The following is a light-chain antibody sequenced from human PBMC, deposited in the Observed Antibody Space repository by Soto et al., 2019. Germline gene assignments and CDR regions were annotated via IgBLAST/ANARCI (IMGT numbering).Light chain of an antibody. J-gene: IGLJ1*01. V-gene: IGLV2-14*01. CDR3: SSYRSSGTPFV. Sequence: QSVLTQPASVSGSPGQSITISCTGTSSDVGGYNYVSWYQQYPGKAPKLMIYDVSNRPSGVSNRFSGSKSGNTASLTISGLQSEDEANYYCSSYRSSGTPFVCGTGTKLTVL. CDR1: SSDVGGYNY. CDR2: DVS.